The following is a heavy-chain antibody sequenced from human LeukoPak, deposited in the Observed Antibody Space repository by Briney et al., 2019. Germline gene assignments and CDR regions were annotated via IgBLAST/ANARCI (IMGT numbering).Heavy chain of an antibody. Sequence: ASVKVSCKASGYTFKNYPMHWVRQAPGQRLEWVGWMNVANGNTKYSEKFQNRVTISRDTPASTAYLELSSLTSEDTAIYYCARVAIAMIVVTYFDYWGQGTLVTVSS. V-gene: IGHV1-3*01. CDR2: MNVANGNT. D-gene: IGHD3-22*01. J-gene: IGHJ4*02. CDR3: ARVAIAMIVVTYFDY. CDR1: GYTFKNYP.